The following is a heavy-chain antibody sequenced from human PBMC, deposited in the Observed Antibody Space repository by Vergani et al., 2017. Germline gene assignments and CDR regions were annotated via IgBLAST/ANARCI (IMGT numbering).Heavy chain of an antibody. J-gene: IGHJ6*03. V-gene: IGHV3-23*01. CDR3: AKAVYSSYYYYYYYMDV. CDR1: GFTFSSYA. D-gene: IGHD6-6*01. Sequence: EVQLLESGGGLVQPGGSLRLSCAASGFTFSSYAMSWVRQAPGKGLEWVSAISGSGGSTYYADSVKGQFTISRDNSKNTLYLQMNSLRAEDTAVYYCAKAVYSSYYYYYYYMDVWGKGTTVTVSS. CDR2: ISGSGGST.